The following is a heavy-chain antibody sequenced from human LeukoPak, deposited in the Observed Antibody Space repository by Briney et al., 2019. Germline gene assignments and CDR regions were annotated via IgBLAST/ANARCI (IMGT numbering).Heavy chain of an antibody. V-gene: IGHV4-31*03. Sequence: SETLSLTCTVSGGSISSGGYYWSWIRQHPGKGLEWIGYIYYSGSTYYNPSLKSRVTISVDTSKNQFSLKLSSVTAADTAVYLLSRIRYWRWWSCFEGYGMDVWGKGTTVTVSS. CDR1: GGSISSGGYY. CDR2: IYYSGST. J-gene: IGHJ6*04. D-gene: IGHD2-15*01. CDR3: SRIRYWRWWSCFEGYGMDV.